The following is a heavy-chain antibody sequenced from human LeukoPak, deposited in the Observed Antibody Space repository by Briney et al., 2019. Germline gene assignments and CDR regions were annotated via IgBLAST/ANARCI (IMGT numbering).Heavy chain of an antibody. J-gene: IGHJ4*02. V-gene: IGHV3-48*01. CDR3: ARTRSSGYLIFDY. Sequence: GGALRLSCAASEFTFRSYSMKWGRPAPGEGLEWVSYITNSGNSKSYADSVKGRFTISRDNTKNSLYLQMNGLRAEDTAVYYCARTRSSGYLIFDYWGQGILVTVSS. D-gene: IGHD3-22*01. CDR1: EFTFRSYS. CDR2: ITNSGNSK.